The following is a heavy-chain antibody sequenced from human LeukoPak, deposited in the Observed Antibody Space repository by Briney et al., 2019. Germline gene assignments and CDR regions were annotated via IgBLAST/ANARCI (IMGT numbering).Heavy chain of an antibody. Sequence: ASVKVSCKASGYTFTDYYIHWVRQAPGQGLEWMGWINPNSGGTDYAQKFQGRVTMTRDTSISTAYMELSRLRSDGTAVYYCARDGYYGSGSYYPWGQGTLVTVSS. V-gene: IGHV1-2*02. CDR2: INPNSGGT. CDR3: ARDGYYGSGSYYP. J-gene: IGHJ5*02. CDR1: GYTFTDYY. D-gene: IGHD3-10*01.